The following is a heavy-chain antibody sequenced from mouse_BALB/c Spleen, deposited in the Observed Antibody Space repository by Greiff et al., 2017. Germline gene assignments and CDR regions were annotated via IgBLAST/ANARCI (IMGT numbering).Heavy chain of an antibody. CDR3: ARRYGNPFDV. CDR2: INPGSGGT. V-gene: IGHV1-54*01. CDR1: GYAFTNYL. Sequence: QVQLQQSGAELVRPGTSVKVSCKASGYAFTNYLIEWVKQRPGQGLEWIGVINPGSGGTNYNEKFKGKATLTADKSSSTAYMQLSSLTSDDSAVYFCARRYGNPFDVWCAGTTVTVSS. D-gene: IGHD2-10*02. J-gene: IGHJ1*01.